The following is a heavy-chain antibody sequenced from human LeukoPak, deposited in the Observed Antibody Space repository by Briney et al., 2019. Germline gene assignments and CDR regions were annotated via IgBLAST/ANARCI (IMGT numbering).Heavy chain of an antibody. CDR2: ISAYNGNT. J-gene: IGHJ3*02. Sequence: ASVKVSCKASGYTFTSYGISWVRQAPGQGLEWMGWISAYNGNTNYAQKLQDRVTMTTDTSTSTAYMELRSLRSDDTAVYYCARDGRLGMGRGVNAFDIWGQGTMVTVSS. CDR1: GYTFTSYG. D-gene: IGHD3-10*01. V-gene: IGHV1-18*01. CDR3: ARDGRLGMGRGVNAFDI.